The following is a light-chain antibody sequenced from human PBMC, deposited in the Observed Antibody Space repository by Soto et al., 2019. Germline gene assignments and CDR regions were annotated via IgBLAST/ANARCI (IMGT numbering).Light chain of an antibody. CDR2: AAS. V-gene: IGKV1-6*01. CDR3: LQDYTYPLT. J-gene: IGKJ4*01. CDR1: QPISTW. Sequence: IQVAQSPSTLSASVGDRVTITCRASQPISTWLAWYQEKPVKAPKLLIYAASSLQSGVPSRFSGSGSGTDFTLTISSLQPEDFATYYCLQDYTYPLTFGGGTKVDIK.